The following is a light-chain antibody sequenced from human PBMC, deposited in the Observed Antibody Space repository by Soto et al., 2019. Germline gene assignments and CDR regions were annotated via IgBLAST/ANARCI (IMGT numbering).Light chain of an antibody. CDR2: NAS. J-gene: IGKJ5*01. V-gene: IGKV3-11*01. CDR1: QSVSSY. Sequence: EIVLTQSPATLSLSPGERATLSCRASQSVSSYLAWYQQKPGQAPRLLIYNASNRATGIPARFSGSGSGTDFTLTISSLEPEDFATYYCQQTYSAPFTFAQGTRLEIK. CDR3: QQTYSAPFT.